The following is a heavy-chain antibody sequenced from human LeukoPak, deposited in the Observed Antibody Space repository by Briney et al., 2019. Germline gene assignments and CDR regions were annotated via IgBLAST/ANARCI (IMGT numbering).Heavy chain of an antibody. D-gene: IGHD5-12*01. J-gene: IGHJ4*02. CDR2: ISGSGGST. Sequence: PGGSLRLSCAASGFTFSSYATSWVRQAPGKGLKWLSAISGSGGSTYYADSVKGRFTISRDNSKNTLYLQMNSLRAEDTAVYYCAKDPHAIVATASEGDYWGQGTLVTVSS. CDR1: GFTFSSYA. V-gene: IGHV3-23*01. CDR3: AKDPHAIVATASEGDY.